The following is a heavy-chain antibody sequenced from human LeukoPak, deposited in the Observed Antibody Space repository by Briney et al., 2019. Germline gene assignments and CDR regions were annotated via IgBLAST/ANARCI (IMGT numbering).Heavy chain of an antibody. CDR1: GGSISSYY. CDR3: AREESSHYYDSSRDAFDI. CDR2: INYSGST. Sequence: SEALSLTCTVSGGSISSYYWSWIRQPPGKGLEWIGYINYSGSTNYNPSLKSRVTISVDTSKNQFSLKLSSVTAADTAVYYCAREESSHYYDSSRDAFDIWGQGTMVTVSS. D-gene: IGHD3-22*01. J-gene: IGHJ3*02. V-gene: IGHV4-59*01.